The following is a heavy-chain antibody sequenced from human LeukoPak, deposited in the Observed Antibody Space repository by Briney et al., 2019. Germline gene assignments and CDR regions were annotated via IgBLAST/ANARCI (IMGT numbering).Heavy chain of an antibody. CDR1: GHTFSSYG. V-gene: IGHV3-33*01. CDR3: ARSVAVAGVFTRYGMDV. Sequence: PGGSLRLSCAASGHTFSSYGMHWVRQAPGKGLEWVAVIWYDGSNKYYEDSVKGRFTISRDNSKNTLYLQMNSLRAEDTAVYYCARSVAVAGVFTRYGMDVWGQGTTVTVSS. D-gene: IGHD6-19*01. CDR2: IWYDGSNK. J-gene: IGHJ6*02.